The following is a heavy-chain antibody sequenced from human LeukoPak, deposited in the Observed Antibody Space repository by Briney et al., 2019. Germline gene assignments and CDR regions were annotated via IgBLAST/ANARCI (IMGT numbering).Heavy chain of an antibody. Sequence: SETLSLTCTVSGASITTNYWSWFRQSPGKGLEWIVYIFYSGNTKYSPSLESPVTISVDTSKNHFSLNQKSVTAADTAVYYCARLSTYSHFDFWGQGTLVTVSS. CDR3: ARLSTYSHFDF. CDR1: GASITTNY. CDR2: IFYSGNT. J-gene: IGHJ4*02. V-gene: IGHV4-59*08. D-gene: IGHD1-26*01.